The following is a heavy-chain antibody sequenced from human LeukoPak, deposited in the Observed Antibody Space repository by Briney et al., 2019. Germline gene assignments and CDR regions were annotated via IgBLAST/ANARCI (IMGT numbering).Heavy chain of an antibody. CDR2: ISNDGSRK. D-gene: IGHD2-15*01. V-gene: IGHV3-30*03. Sequence: GRSLRLSCAPSGFTFSRHGMHWVRQAPGKGLEWVAFISNDGSRKYYAHSVEGRFTISRDNSKNTLYLQMDSLRAEDTAVYYCARDRACNYFDYWGQGTLVTVSS. J-gene: IGHJ4*02. CDR1: GFTFSRHG. CDR3: ARDRACNYFDY.